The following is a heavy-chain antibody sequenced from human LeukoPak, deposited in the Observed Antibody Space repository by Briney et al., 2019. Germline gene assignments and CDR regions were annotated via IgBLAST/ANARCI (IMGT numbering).Heavy chain of an antibody. D-gene: IGHD4-17*01. V-gene: IGHV4-39*07. CDR3: ARRADIKYGDYARSGLDY. CDR1: GGSISSGSYY. J-gene: IGHJ4*02. Sequence: PSETLSLTCTVSGGSISSGSYYWGWIRQPPGKGLEWIGTIYYSGRINYSGRTNYNSSLKSRVTISVDTSKNQFSLKLSSVTAADTAVYYCARRADIKYGDYARSGLDYWGQGTLVTVSS. CDR2: IYYSGRINYSGRT.